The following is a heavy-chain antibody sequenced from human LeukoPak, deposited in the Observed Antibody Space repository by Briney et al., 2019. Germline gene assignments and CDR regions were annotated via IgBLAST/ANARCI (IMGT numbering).Heavy chain of an antibody. CDR1: GFTFSSYE. D-gene: IGHD4-17*01. CDR3: AGDYYGDSYFNY. V-gene: IGHV3-20*04. Sequence: PGGSLRLSCAASGFTFSSYEMNWVRQAPGKGLEWVSDINWNGGSTSYADSVKGRFTISRDNAKNSLYLQMNSLRAEDTALYYCAGDYYGDSYFNYWGQGTLVTVSS. J-gene: IGHJ4*02. CDR2: INWNGGST.